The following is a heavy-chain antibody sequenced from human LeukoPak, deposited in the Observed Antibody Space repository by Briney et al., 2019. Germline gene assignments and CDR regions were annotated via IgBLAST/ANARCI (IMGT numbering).Heavy chain of an antibody. V-gene: IGHV3-21*01. CDR1: GFTFSSYA. CDR2: ITSSSYT. J-gene: IGHJ5*02. CDR3: SGYNWFDP. Sequence: PGGSLRLSCAASGFTFSSYAMSWVRQAPGKGLEWVSAITSSSYTYYADSVKGRFTISRDNAKNSLYLQMNSLRAEDTAVYYCSGYNWFDPWGQGTLVTVSS.